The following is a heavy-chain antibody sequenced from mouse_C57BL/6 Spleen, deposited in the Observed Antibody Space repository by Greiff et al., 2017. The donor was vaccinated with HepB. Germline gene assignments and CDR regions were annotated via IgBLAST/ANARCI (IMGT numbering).Heavy chain of an antibody. CDR2: INPNNGGT. CDR1: GYTFTDYY. V-gene: IGHV1-26*01. CDR3: ARWGRLRQDYAMDY. Sequence: EVQLQQSGPELVKPGASVKISCKASGYTFTDYYMNWVKQSHGKSLEWIGDINPNNGGTSYNQKFKGKATLTVDKSSSTAYMELRSLTSEDSAVYYCARWGRLRQDYAMDYWGQGTSVTVSS. J-gene: IGHJ4*01. D-gene: IGHD2-4*01.